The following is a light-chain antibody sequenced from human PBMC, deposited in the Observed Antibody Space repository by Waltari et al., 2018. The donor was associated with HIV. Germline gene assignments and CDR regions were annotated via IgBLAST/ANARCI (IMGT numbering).Light chain of an antibody. CDR2: DNN. Sequence: QSVLTQPPSVYAAPGQKVIITCSGSSPNFGNGFVSWYQHLPGAAPKLLIYDNNKRPSGISDIFSGSKSGTSATLGITGLQTGDEGDYYCGTWDRSLSGAVFGGGTKLTVL. CDR3: GTWDRSLSGAV. J-gene: IGLJ2*01. V-gene: IGLV1-51*01. CDR1: SPNFGNGF.